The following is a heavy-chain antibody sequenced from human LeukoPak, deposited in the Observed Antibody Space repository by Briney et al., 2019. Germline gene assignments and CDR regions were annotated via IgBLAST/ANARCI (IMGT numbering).Heavy chain of an antibody. CDR3: ARDRSWGSRSYFDY. CDR1: RFTFSSFS. Sequence: GRSLRLSCAASRFTFSSFSMHWVRQAPGKGLEWVAVISYDGSNKYYADSVKGRFTISRDNSKNTLYLQMNSLRAEDTAVYYCARDRSWGSRSYFDYWGQGTLVTVSS. V-gene: IGHV3-30-3*01. D-gene: IGHD2-15*01. J-gene: IGHJ4*02. CDR2: ISYDGSNK.